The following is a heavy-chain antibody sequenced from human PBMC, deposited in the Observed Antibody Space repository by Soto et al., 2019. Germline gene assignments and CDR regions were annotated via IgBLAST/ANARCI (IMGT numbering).Heavy chain of an antibody. J-gene: IGHJ4*02. CDR3: ARHPPGRYTYGRPFDY. V-gene: IGHV5-51*01. CDR2: IYPSESDS. Sequence: VHLVPSGAEVRKPGESLQISCQGSGYTFTTSWIGWVRQMPGKGLEWMGIIYPSESDSRYSPSFRGKITISADKSINTAYLQWNRLKASDTAMYYCARHPPGRYTYGRPFDYWGQGTLVTVSS. CDR1: GYTFTTSW. D-gene: IGHD5-18*01.